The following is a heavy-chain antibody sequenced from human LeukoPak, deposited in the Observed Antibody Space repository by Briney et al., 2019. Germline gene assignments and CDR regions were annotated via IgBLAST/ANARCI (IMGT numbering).Heavy chain of an antibody. CDR3: ARPNSNRIAAAGTDYYYGMDV. D-gene: IGHD6-13*01. V-gene: IGHV4-61*01. CDR1: GGSASSGSYY. Sequence: SETLSLTCTVSGGSASSGSYYWSWIRQPPGKGLEWLGYIYYSGRTNYNPSLKSRVTISVDTSKNQFSLKLSSVTAADTAVYYCARPNSNRIAAAGTDYYYGMDVWGQGTTVTVSS. CDR2: IYYSGRT. J-gene: IGHJ6*02.